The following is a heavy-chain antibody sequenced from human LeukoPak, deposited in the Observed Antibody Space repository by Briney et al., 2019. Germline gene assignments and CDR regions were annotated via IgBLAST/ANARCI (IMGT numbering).Heavy chain of an antibody. D-gene: IGHD1-1*01. CDR2: ISSSGTTK. CDR1: GFTFSSYN. CDR3: AREPLIWIDY. V-gene: IGHV3-48*01. J-gene: IGHJ4*02. Sequence: GGSLRLSCAASGFTFSSYNMNWVRQAPGKGLDWVSYISSSGTTKYYADSVKGRFTISRDNAKNSLYLQMNSLRAEDTAVYYCAREPLIWIDYWGQGTLVTVSS.